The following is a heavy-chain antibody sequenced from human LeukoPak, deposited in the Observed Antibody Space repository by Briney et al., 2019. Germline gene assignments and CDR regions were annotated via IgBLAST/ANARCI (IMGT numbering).Heavy chain of an antibody. CDR1: GGSIISYY. CDR3: ARPYCSSTSCPQETDPFDI. D-gene: IGHD2-2*01. CDR2: IYYSGST. Sequence: SETLSLTCTVSGGSIISYYWSWIRQPPGKGLEWIGYIYYSGSTNYNPSLKSRVTISVDTSKNQFSLKLSSVTAADTAVYYCARPYCSSTSCPQETDPFDIWGQGKMVTVSS. J-gene: IGHJ3*02. V-gene: IGHV4-59*01.